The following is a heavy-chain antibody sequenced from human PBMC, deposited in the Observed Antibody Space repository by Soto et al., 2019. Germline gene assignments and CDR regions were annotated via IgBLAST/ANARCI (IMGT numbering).Heavy chain of an antibody. CDR3: AKNQGSHDISGYY. Sequence: EVQLLESGGGLVQPGGSLRLSCAASGFTFRNYAMSWVRRAPGKGLEWVSAISGSGGSTYYADSVKGRFTISRDNSKNTLYLQIDSLRAEDTAIYYCAKNQGSHDISGYYWGQGTLVTVSS. V-gene: IGHV3-23*01. D-gene: IGHD3-22*01. J-gene: IGHJ4*02. CDR1: GFTFRNYA. CDR2: ISGSGGST.